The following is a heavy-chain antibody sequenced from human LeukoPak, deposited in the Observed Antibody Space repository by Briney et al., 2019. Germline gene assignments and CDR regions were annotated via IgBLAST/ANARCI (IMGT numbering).Heavy chain of an antibody. V-gene: IGHV1-18*04. CDR1: GYNFNIYG. CDR3: ARYYYGSGTYHPEWYFDY. D-gene: IGHD3-10*01. Sequence: ASVKVSCKASGYNFNIYGITWVRQAPGQGLEWMGWINSYNGNTKYAQNLQGRVTMTIDTSTTTSYMELRSLRSDDTAVYYCARYYYGSGTYHPEWYFDYWGQGTLATVSS. J-gene: IGHJ4*02. CDR2: INSYNGNT.